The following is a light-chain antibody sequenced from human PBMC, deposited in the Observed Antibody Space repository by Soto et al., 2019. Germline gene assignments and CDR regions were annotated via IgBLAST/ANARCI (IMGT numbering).Light chain of an antibody. CDR3: QQYGTSPRT. CDR2: GVS. J-gene: IGKJ1*01. Sequence: EIVLPQSPGTLSLSPGERATLSCRASQSVRSSYLAWYQQKLGQAPRLLIYGVSNRATGIPDRFSGSGSGTYFTLTISRLASEDFAVYYGQQYGTSPRTFVQGTKVEIK. CDR1: QSVRSSY. V-gene: IGKV3-20*01.